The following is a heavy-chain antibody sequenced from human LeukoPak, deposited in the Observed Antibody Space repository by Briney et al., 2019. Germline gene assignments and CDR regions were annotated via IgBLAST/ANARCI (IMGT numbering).Heavy chain of an antibody. D-gene: IGHD3-10*01. J-gene: IGHJ5*02. CDR1: EVRVSTNY. V-gene: IGHV3-53*01. CDR2: IDSGATT. Sequence: GGSLRLSCAASEVRVSTNYMNWVRQAPGKGLEWVSLIDSGATTYYADSVKGRFTISRDNSKNTVCLQMNSLRAEDTAVYYCARLEVRGVIGPWGQGTLVTVSS. CDR3: ARLEVRGVIGP.